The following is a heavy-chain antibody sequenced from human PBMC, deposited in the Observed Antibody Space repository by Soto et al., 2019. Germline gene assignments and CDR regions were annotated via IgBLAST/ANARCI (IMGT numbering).Heavy chain of an antibody. J-gene: IGHJ4*02. Sequence: GGSLRLSCAASGFTFSSYAMSWHRQAPGKGLERVSASSGSGGSTYYADSVKGRFTISRDNSKNTLYLQMNTLRAEDTAVYYCANGCSSTSCYGTLFDYWGQGTLVTVSS. CDR3: ANGCSSTSCYGTLFDY. CDR1: GFTFSSYA. D-gene: IGHD2-2*01. V-gene: IGHV3-23*01. CDR2: SSGSGGST.